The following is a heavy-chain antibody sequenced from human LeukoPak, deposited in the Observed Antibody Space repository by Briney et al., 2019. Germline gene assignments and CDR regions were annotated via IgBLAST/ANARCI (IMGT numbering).Heavy chain of an antibody. CDR2: IYYSGST. CDR1: GGSISSSSYY. CDR3: ARRDITIFGVVPGWFDP. V-gene: IGHV4-39*01. J-gene: IGHJ5*02. Sequence: SETLSLTCTVSGGSISSSSYYWGGIRQPPGKGLEGIGSIYYSGSTYYNPSLKSRVTISVDTSKNQFSLKLSSVTAADTAVYYCARRDITIFGVVPGWFDPWGQGTLVTVSS. D-gene: IGHD3-3*01.